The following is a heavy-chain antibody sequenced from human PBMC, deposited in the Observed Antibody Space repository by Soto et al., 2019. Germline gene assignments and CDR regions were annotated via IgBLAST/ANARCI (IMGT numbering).Heavy chain of an antibody. CDR2: ISYDGSNK. V-gene: IGHV3-30-3*01. Sequence: QVQLVESGGGMVQPGRSLRLSCAASGFTFSSYAMHWVRQAPGKGLEWVAVISYDGSNKYYADSVKGRFTISRDNSKNTLYLQMNSLRAEDTAVYYCARGVTYYYDSSGYSPGDYFDYWGQGTLVTVSS. J-gene: IGHJ4*02. CDR3: ARGVTYYYDSSGYSPGDYFDY. D-gene: IGHD3-22*01. CDR1: GFTFSSYA.